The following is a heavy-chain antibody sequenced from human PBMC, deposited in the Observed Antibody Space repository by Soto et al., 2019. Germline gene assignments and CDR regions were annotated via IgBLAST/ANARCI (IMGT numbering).Heavy chain of an antibody. CDR2: IYSGGST. J-gene: IGHJ3*02. Sequence: GGSLRLSCAASGFTVSSNYMSWVRQAPGKGLEWVSVIYSGGSTYYADSVKGRFTISRDNSKNTLYLQMNSLRAEDTAVYYCAKDLWFGEPNWAFDIWGQGTMVTVSS. D-gene: IGHD3-10*01. CDR3: AKDLWFGEPNWAFDI. CDR1: GFTVSSNY. V-gene: IGHV3-66*01.